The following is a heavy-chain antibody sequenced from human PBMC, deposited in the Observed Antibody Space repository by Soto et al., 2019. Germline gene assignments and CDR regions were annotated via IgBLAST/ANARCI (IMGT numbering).Heavy chain of an antibody. J-gene: IGHJ6*02. CDR1: GGSISSYY. V-gene: IGHV4-59*01. CDR2: IYYSGST. CDR3: ARDRIAVAGTGREYYYYYGMDV. Sequence: PSETLSLTCTVSGGSISSYYWNWIRQPPGKGLEWIGYIYYSGSTNYNPSLKSRVTISVDTSKNQFSLKLSSVTAADTAVYYCARDRIAVAGTGREYYYYYGMDVWGQGTTVTVSS. D-gene: IGHD6-19*01.